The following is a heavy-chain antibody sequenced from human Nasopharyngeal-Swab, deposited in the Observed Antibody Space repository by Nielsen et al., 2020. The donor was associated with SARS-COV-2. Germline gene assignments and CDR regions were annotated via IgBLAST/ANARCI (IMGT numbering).Heavy chain of an antibody. D-gene: IGHD2-15*01. CDR1: GYSFTSYG. CDR3: ARDSGGGDDAFDI. Sequence: ASVKVSCKVSGYSFTSYGISWVRQAPGQGLEWMGWMNPNSGNTGYAQKFQGRVTITRNTSISTAYMELSSLRSEDTAVYYCARDSGGGDDAFDIWGQGTMVTVSS. J-gene: IGHJ3*02. V-gene: IGHV1-8*03. CDR2: MNPNSGNT.